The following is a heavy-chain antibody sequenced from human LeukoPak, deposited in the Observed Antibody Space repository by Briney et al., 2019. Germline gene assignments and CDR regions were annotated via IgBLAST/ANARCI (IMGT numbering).Heavy chain of an antibody. CDR3: ARDISAGSPLTNWFDP. J-gene: IGHJ5*02. V-gene: IGHV4-39*07. D-gene: IGHD1-26*01. Sequence: SETLSLTCTVSGGSITSSSYYWGWIRQPPGKGLEWIGSIYYSGSTYYNPSLKSRVTISVDTSKNQFSLKLSSVTAADTAVYYCARDISAGSPLTNWFDPWGQGTLVTVSS. CDR1: GGSITSSSYY. CDR2: IYYSGST.